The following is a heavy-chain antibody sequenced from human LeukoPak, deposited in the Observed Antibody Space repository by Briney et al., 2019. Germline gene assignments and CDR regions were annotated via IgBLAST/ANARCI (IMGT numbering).Heavy chain of an antibody. V-gene: IGHV3-53*01. CDR1: GFTVSSNY. CDR2: IYSGGST. J-gene: IGHJ4*02. CDR3: AKDGWQYSSSEFDY. Sequence: PGGSLRLSCAASGFTVSSNYMSWVRQAPGKGLEWVSVIYSGGSTYYADSVKGRFTTSRDNSKNTLYLQMNSLRAEDTAVYYCAKDGWQYSSSEFDYWGQGTLVTVSS. D-gene: IGHD6-6*01.